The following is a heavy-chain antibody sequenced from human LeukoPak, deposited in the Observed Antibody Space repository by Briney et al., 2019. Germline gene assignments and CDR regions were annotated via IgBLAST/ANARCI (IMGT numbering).Heavy chain of an antibody. Sequence: GGSLRLSCAASGFTFDDYAMHWGRQAPAKGLEWVSGSSWNSGRRGYADSVKSRFTISRDNAKNSLYLQMKSLRAVATTVDYCSRDTSSEWIGYGMDVWGQGTTVTVSS. V-gene: IGHV3-9*01. CDR3: SRDTSSEWIGYGMDV. CDR1: GFTFDDYA. D-gene: IGHD3-3*02. J-gene: IGHJ6*02. CDR2: SSWNSGRR.